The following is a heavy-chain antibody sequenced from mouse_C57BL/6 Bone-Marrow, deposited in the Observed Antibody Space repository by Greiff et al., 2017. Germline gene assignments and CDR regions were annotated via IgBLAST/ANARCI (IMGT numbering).Heavy chain of an antibody. Sequence: VHLVESGAELARPGASVKLSCKASGFTFTSYGMSWVKQTTGQGLEWIADINPRSGNTYYTEKFKGKATLTADKSSSTAYMELRSLTSEDSAVYVCARVFDYDWFAYWGQGTLVTVSA. CDR1: GFTFTSYG. J-gene: IGHJ3*01. D-gene: IGHD2-4*01. V-gene: IGHV1-81*01. CDR3: ARVFDYDWFAY. CDR2: INPRSGNT.